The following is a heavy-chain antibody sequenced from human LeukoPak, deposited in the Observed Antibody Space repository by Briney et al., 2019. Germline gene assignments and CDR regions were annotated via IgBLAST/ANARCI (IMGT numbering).Heavy chain of an antibody. V-gene: IGHV1-46*01. J-gene: IGHJ5*02. CDR2: INPSGGTT. Sequence: ASVKVSCMASGYRFTSYYIHGVRQAPGQGLQWMGVINPSGGTTSYAQKFQGRPTMTRDTSTSTVSMELSSLRSEDTAVYYCARNQDSALGFDPWGQGSLVTVSS. CDR1: GYRFTSYY. CDR3: ARNQDSALGFDP. D-gene: IGHD3-16*01.